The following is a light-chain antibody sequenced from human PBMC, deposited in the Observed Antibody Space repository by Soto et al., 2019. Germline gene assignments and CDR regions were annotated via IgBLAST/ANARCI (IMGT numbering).Light chain of an antibody. CDR3: QQYATSPLA. CDR1: QNVARNY. V-gene: IGKV3-20*01. Sequence: ENVLTQSPGTLSLCPGESATLSCRASQNVARNYLAWFQQRPGQAPRLLIYDASTRATGIPDRFSGSGSGTDFTLTISRLEPEDFAVYFCQQYATSPLAFGGGTKVDI. CDR2: DAS. J-gene: IGKJ4*01.